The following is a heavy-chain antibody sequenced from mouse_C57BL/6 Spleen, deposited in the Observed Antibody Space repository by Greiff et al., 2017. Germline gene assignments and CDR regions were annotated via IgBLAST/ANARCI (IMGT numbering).Heavy chain of an antibody. CDR1: GYTFTSYW. CDR3: ARGGGTGYNYAMDY. J-gene: IGHJ4*01. CDR2: IDPSDSYT. D-gene: IGHD4-1*01. Sequence: QVQLQQPGAELVMPGASVKLSCKASGYTFTSYWMHWVKQRPGQGLEWIGEIDPSDSYTNYNQKFKGKSTLTVDKSSSTAYMQLSSLTSEDSAVYYCARGGGTGYNYAMDYWGQGTSVTVSS. V-gene: IGHV1-69*01.